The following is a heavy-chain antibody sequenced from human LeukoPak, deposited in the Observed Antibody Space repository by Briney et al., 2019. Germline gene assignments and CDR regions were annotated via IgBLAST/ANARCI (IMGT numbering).Heavy chain of an antibody. CDR3: ARENYYDSSAMGV. J-gene: IGHJ4*02. V-gene: IGHV4-30-2*01. CDR2: IYHSRST. D-gene: IGHD3-22*01. Sequence: SETLSLTCAVSGGSISSGGYSWSWIRQPPGKGLEWIGYIYHSRSTYYNPSLKSRVTISVDRSKNQFSLKLSSVTAADTAVYYCARENYYDSSAMGVWGQGTLVTVSP. CDR1: GGSISSGGYS.